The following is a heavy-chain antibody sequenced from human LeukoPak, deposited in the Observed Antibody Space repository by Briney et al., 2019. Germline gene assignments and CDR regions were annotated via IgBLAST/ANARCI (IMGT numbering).Heavy chain of an antibody. CDR2: IIPIFGTA. CDR3: ARGYGYYYDSSGYPDY. V-gene: IGHV1-69*13. Sequence: ASVKVSCKASGGTFSSYAISWVRQAPGQGLEWMGGIIPIFGTANYAQKFQGRVTITADESTSTAYMELSSLRSEDTAVYYCARGYGYYYDSSGYPDYWGHGTLVTVSS. D-gene: IGHD3-22*01. J-gene: IGHJ4*01. CDR1: GGTFSSYA.